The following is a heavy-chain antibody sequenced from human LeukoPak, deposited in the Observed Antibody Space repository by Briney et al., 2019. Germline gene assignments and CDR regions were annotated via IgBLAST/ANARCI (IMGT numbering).Heavy chain of an antibody. CDR2: IESDGTTT. CDR1: GFTFSSYW. CDR3: TRGQSSGYSSGDY. V-gene: IGHV3-74*01. J-gene: IGHJ4*02. Sequence: GGSLRLSCAASGFTFSSYWMHWVRQAPGKGLVWVSRIESDGTTTTYADSVKGRFTISRDNAKNTLYLQMNSLRAEDTAVYYCTRGQSSGYSSGDYWGQGTLVTVSS. D-gene: IGHD3-22*01.